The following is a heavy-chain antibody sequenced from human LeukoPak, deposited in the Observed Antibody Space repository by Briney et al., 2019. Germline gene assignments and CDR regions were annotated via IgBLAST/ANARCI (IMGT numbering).Heavy chain of an antibody. V-gene: IGHV4-31*03. CDR1: GGSISSGGYY. D-gene: IGHD3-10*01. CDR3: ARTVLLWFGELLGGWFDP. Sequence: TLSLTCTVSGGSISSGGYYWSWIRQHPGKGLEWIGYIYYSGSTYYNPSLRSRVTISVDTSKNQFSLKLSSVTAADTAVYYCARTVLLWFGELLGGWFDPWGQGTLVTVSS. J-gene: IGHJ5*02. CDR2: IYYSGST.